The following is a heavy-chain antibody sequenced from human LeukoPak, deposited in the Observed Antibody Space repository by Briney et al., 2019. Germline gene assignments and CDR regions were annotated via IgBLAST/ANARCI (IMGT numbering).Heavy chain of an antibody. CDR3: ARIKLQNWFDP. CDR2: IYYSGST. D-gene: IGHD4-11*01. CDR1: GGSISSYY. V-gene: IGHV4-59*01. J-gene: IGHJ5*02. Sequence: SETLSLTCTVSGGSISSYYWSWIRQPPGKGLEWIGYIYYSGSTNYKPSLKSRVTISVDTSKNQFSLKLSSVTAADTAVYYCARIKLQNWFDPWGQGTLVTVSS.